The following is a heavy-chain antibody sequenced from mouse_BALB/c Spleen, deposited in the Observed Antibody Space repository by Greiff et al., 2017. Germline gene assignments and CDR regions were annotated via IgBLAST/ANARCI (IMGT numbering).Heavy chain of an antibody. V-gene: IGHV5-17*02. CDR2: ISSGSSTI. J-gene: IGHJ2*01. D-gene: IGHD2-1*01. Sequence: EVKLMESGGGLVQPGGSLKLSCAASGFTFSSFGMHWVRQAPEKGLEWVAYISSGSSTIYYADTVKGRFTISRDNPKNTLFLQMTSLRSEDTAMYYCARAGGNYYFDYWGQGTTLTVSS. CDR3: ARAGGNYYFDY. CDR1: GFTFSSFG.